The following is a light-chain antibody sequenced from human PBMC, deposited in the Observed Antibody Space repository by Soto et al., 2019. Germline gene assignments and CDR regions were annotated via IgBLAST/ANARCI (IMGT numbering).Light chain of an antibody. J-gene: IGLJ1*01. CDR1: SGDVGGHNY. V-gene: IGLV2-14*01. CDR2: EVT. CDR3: TSYTRSATPYI. Sequence: QSVLTQPASVSGSPGQSITISCTGTSGDVGGHNYVSWYQQHPGKAPKLIIYEVTNRPSGVSNRFSGSKPGNTASLTISGLQAEDEADYYCTSYTRSATPYIYGSGTKVTVL.